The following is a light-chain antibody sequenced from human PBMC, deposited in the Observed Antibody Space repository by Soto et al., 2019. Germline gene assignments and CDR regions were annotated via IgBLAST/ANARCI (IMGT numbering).Light chain of an antibody. Sequence: EIVMTQSPATLSVSPWERATLSCRASQSVSSNLAWYQQKPGQAPRLLIYGASSRATGIPDRFSGSGSGTDITLTISRLEPEDFAVYYCQQYGSSLTFGGGTKVDI. V-gene: IGKV3-20*01. CDR2: GAS. J-gene: IGKJ4*01. CDR3: QQYGSSLT. CDR1: QSVSSN.